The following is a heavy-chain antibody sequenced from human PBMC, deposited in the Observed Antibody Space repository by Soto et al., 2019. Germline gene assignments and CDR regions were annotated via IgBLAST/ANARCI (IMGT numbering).Heavy chain of an antibody. Sequence: QVQRVESGGGVVQPGRSLRLSCAASGFTFSSYGMHWVRQAPGKGLEWVAVIWYDGSNKYYADSVKGRFTISRDNSKNTLYLQMNSLRGEDTAVYYCASESAFDFWSGSAPYYGMDVWGQGTTVTVSS. CDR3: ASESAFDFWSGSAPYYGMDV. V-gene: IGHV3-33*01. CDR1: GFTFSSYG. CDR2: IWYDGSNK. J-gene: IGHJ6*02. D-gene: IGHD3-3*01.